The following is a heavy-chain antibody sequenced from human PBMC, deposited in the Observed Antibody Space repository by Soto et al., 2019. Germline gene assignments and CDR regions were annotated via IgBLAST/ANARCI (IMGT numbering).Heavy chain of an antibody. V-gene: IGHV5-51*01. J-gene: IGHJ4*01. Sequence: GESLKISCKGSGYSFTTSWVAWVRQMPGKGREWMGIIYPGDSDTRYGPSFQGQVTISADKSISTAYLQWSSLKASDTAMYYCARWAEGVTTPHFDYWGQGTLVTVSS. D-gene: IGHD4-17*01. CDR3: ARWAEGVTTPHFDY. CDR1: GYSFTTSW. CDR2: IYPGDSDT.